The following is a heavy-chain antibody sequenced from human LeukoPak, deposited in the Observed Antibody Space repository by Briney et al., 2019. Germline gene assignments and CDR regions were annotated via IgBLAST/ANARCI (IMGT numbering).Heavy chain of an antibody. J-gene: IGHJ4*02. V-gene: IGHV3-11*01. CDR1: GFDFSDYY. D-gene: IGHD5-12*01. CDR2: IRGSGNTL. Sequence: GGSLRLSCATSGFDFSDYYMTWIRLAPGKGLEWLSYIRGSGNTLDYADSVRGRFTISRDNAQNSLFLQMNSLGSEDTAIYYCAATSSYDPYYFDYWGQGTLVTVSS. CDR3: AATSSYDPYYFDY.